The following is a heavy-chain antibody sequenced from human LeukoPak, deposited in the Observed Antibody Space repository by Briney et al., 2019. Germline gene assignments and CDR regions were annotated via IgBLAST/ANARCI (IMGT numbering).Heavy chain of an antibody. CDR3: ARGGPKGAFDI. Sequence: PGGSLRLSCAASGFTFSDYYMSWIRQAPGKGLEWVVNIQEDGSEKYYVDSVKGRFTISRDNAKNSVYLQMDSLRAEDTAVYYCARGGPKGAFDIWGQGTMVTVSS. CDR2: IQEDGSEK. V-gene: IGHV3-7*01. CDR1: GFTFSDYY. J-gene: IGHJ3*02. D-gene: IGHD3/OR15-3a*01.